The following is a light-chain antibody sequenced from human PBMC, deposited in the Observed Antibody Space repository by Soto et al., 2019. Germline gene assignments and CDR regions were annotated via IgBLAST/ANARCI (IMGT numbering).Light chain of an antibody. CDR1: QSVRTN. Sequence: EIVMTQSPATLSVSPGEGATLSCRASQSVRTNLAWYQQKPGQAPRLLIYGATTRATGIPARFSGSGSGTEFTLTISSLQSEDFAIYFCLQHNKWPPGYTFGRGTKLEHK. J-gene: IGKJ2*01. CDR3: LQHNKWPPGYT. V-gene: IGKV3-15*01. CDR2: GAT.